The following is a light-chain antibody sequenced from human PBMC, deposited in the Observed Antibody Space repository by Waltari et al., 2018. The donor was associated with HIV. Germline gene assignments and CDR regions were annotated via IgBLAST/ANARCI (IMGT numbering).Light chain of an antibody. CDR1: QVGRNA. CDR3: QQFRTYPRT. J-gene: IGKJ2*01. V-gene: IGKV1-13*02. Sequence: AIQLAQSPSSLSAYVGDRVTITCRASQVGRNALAWYQRRRGRPPNRRIYDAATLEGGVPSRFSGSLSGTDFNLTISILQPEDSATYFCQQFRTYPRTFGQGATLEIK. CDR2: DAA.